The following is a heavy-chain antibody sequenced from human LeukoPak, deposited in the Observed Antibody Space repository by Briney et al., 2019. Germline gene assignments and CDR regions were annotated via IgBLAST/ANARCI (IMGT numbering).Heavy chain of an antibody. CDR3: ARQEGWGILTGYYKHFDY. CDR1: GGSISSYY. J-gene: IGHJ4*02. V-gene: IGHV4-59*08. D-gene: IGHD3-9*01. Sequence: SEILSLTCNVSGGSISSYYWSWIRQPPGKGLEWIGYIYYSGSTNYNPSLKSRVTISVDTSKNQFSLNLTSVTAADTAVYYCARQEGWGILTGYYKHFDYWGQGALVTVSS. CDR2: IYYSGST.